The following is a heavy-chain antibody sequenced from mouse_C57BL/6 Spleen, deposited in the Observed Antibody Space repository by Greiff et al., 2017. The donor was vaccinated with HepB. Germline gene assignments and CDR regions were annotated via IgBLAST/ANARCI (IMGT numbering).Heavy chain of an antibody. CDR1: GFTFTDYY. J-gene: IGHJ1*03. V-gene: IGHV7-3*01. CDR3: ARSLYDGYYECDWYFDV. Sequence: DVMLVESGGGLVQPGGSLSLSCAASGFTFTDYYMSWVRQPPGKALEWLGFIRNKANGYTTEYSASVKGRFTISRDNSQSILYLQMNALRAEDSATYYCARSLYDGYYECDWYFDVWGTGTTVTVSS. CDR2: IRNKANGYTT. D-gene: IGHD2-3*01.